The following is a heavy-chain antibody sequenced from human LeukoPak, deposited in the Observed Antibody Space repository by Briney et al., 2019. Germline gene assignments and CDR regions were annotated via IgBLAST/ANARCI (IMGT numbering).Heavy chain of an antibody. V-gene: IGHV4-34*01. J-gene: IGHJ4*02. D-gene: IGHD2/OR15-2a*01. CDR3: ARGRGYNSFDY. CDR1: GGSFRGYY. CDR2: INHSGST. Sequence: SETLSLTCAVYGGSFRGYYWSWIRQTPGKGLEWIGEINHSGSTNYNPSLKSRVTLSVDTSKNQFSLKLSSVTAADTAVYYCARGRGYNSFDYWGQGTLVTVSS.